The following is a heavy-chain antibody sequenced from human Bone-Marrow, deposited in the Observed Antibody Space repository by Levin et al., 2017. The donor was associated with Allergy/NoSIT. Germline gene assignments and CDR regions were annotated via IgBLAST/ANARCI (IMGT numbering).Heavy chain of an antibody. Sequence: PGGSLRLSCVASGFTFSSYWMSWVRQAPGKELEWVGNIKQDGSDKFYLDSMRGRFTISRDNAKNSLYLQMNSLRAEDTAVYYCAREIGFAGLSHWFDPWGQGTLVTVSS. CDR2: IKQDGSDK. CDR1: GFTFSSYW. D-gene: IGHD3-10*01. J-gene: IGHJ5*02. CDR3: AREIGFAGLSHWFDP. V-gene: IGHV3-7*01.